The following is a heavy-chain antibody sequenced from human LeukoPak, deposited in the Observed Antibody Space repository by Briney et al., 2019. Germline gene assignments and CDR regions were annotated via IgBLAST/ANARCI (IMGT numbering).Heavy chain of an antibody. CDR3: ARDLAAAGSSWGMDV. D-gene: IGHD6-13*01. J-gene: IGHJ6*02. CDR1: GGSISSYY. Sequence: SETLSLTCTVSGGSISSYYWSWIRQPPGKGLEWIGYIYYSGGTNYNPSLKSRVTISVDTSKNQFSLKLSSVTAADTAVYYCARDLAAAGSSWGMDVWGQGTTVTVSS. CDR2: IYYSGGT. V-gene: IGHV4-59*01.